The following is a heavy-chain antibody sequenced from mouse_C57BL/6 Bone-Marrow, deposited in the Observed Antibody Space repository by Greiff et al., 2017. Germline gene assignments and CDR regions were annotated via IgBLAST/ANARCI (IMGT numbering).Heavy chain of an antibody. CDR1: GYTFTDYY. CDR2: INPYNGGT. J-gene: IGHJ3*01. Sequence: EVQRVESGPVLVKPGASVKMSCKASGYTFTDYYMNWVKQSHGKSLEWIGVINPYNGGTSYNQKFKGKATLTVDKSTSTAYMELNSLTSEDSAVYYCARGGGLLWFAYWGQGTLVTVSA. CDR3: ARGGGLLWFAY. V-gene: IGHV1-19*01.